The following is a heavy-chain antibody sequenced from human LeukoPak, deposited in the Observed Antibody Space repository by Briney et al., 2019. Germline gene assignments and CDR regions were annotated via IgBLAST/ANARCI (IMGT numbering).Heavy chain of an antibody. D-gene: IGHD3-10*01. CDR1: GGSISSYY. V-gene: IGHV4-4*07. Sequence: SETLSLTCTVSGGSISSYYWSWIRQPAGKGLEWIGRIYTSGSSNYNPSLKSRVTMSVDTSKNQFSLKLSSMTAADTAVYYCAIVVRGVGHFDYWGQGTTVTVSS. CDR2: IYTSGSS. CDR3: AIVVRGVGHFDY. J-gene: IGHJ4*02.